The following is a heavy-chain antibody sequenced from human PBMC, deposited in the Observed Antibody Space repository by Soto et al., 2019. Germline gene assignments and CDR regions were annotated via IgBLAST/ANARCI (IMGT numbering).Heavy chain of an antibody. V-gene: IGHV4-61*01. CDR3: ARLRFSAAWELDS. D-gene: IGHD1-26*01. J-gene: IGHJ4*02. Sequence: QVQLQESGPGLVKPTETLSLTCTVSGGSVSSSSDYWSWIRQPPGKGLEWIASVYYTGNTNYIPSLKSRVAISIATSNNQISLKVRSVTAADTAVYFCARLRFSAAWELDSWGQGTLVTVSS. CDR1: GGSVSSSSDY. CDR2: VYYTGNT.